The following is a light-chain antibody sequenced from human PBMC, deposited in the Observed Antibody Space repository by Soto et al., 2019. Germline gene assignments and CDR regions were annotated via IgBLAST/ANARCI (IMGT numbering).Light chain of an antibody. CDR3: KQYYSTPIT. V-gene: IGKV4-1*01. CDR2: WAS. J-gene: IGKJ5*01. Sequence: DIVMTQSPDSLAVSLGERATINCKSSQSVLYSSNNKNYLAWYQQKLGQPPKLLFYWASTRESGVPDRFSGSGSGTDFTLTISSLQAEDVAVYYCKQYYSTPITFGQGTRLEIK. CDR1: QSVLYSSNNKNY.